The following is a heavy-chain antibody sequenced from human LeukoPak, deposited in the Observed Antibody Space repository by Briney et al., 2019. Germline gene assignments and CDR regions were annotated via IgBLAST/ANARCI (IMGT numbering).Heavy chain of an antibody. CDR3: ARGILGSRIFDY. CDR2: INHSGST. CDR1: GGSFSGYY. Sequence: SETLSLTCAVYGGSFSGYYWSWIRQPPGKGLEWIGEINHSGSTNYNPSLKSRVTISVDTSKNQFSLKLSSVTGAYTAVYYCARGILGSRIFDYWGQGTLVTVSS. J-gene: IGHJ4*02. V-gene: IGHV4-34*01. D-gene: IGHD3-10*01.